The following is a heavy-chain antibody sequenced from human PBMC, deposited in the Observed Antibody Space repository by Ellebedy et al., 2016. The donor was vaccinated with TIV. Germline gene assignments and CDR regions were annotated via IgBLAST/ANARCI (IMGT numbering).Heavy chain of an antibody. J-gene: IGHJ4*02. V-gene: IGHV3-23*01. CDR3: AREGGSYYFDY. Sequence: GESLKISCAASGFTFASYAMTWVRQAPGKGLEWVSTISGRGDSTYYADSVKGRFTISRDNSKNTLYLQMNSLRAEDTAVYYCAREGGSYYFDYWGRGTLVTVSS. CDR2: ISGRGDST. D-gene: IGHD1-26*01. CDR1: GFTFASYA.